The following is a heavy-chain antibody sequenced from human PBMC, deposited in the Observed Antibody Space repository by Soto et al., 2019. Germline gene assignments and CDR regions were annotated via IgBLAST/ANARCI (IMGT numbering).Heavy chain of an antibody. J-gene: IGHJ4*02. CDR2: IWYDGSNK. CDR3: ARDLYYYDSSGSSAY. D-gene: IGHD3-22*01. Sequence: GGSLRLSCAASGFTFSSYGMHWVRQAPGKGLEWVAVIWYDGSNKYYADSVKGRFTISRDNSKNTLYLQMNSLRAEDTAVYYCARDLYYYDSSGSSAYWGQGTMVTVYS. CDR1: GFTFSSYG. V-gene: IGHV3-33*01.